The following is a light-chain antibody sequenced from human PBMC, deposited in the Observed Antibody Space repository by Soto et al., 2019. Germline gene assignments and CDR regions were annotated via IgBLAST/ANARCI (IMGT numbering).Light chain of an antibody. V-gene: IGKV3-20*01. Sequence: ESGLTQSPGTLSMSPGERATLSCRASQSVSSSYSAGYQQKPGQAPSLLIYGASSRATGIPDRFSGSGSGTDFPPAISRLAPEYFAVYYCQQYGSSPFTFGPGTKVDIK. CDR2: GAS. CDR1: QSVSSSY. CDR3: QQYGSSPFT. J-gene: IGKJ3*01.